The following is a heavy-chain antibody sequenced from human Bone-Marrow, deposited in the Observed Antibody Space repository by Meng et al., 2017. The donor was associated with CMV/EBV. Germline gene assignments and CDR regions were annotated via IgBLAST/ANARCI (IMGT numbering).Heavy chain of an antibody. D-gene: IGHD3-22*01. CDR2: INSDGSST. J-gene: IGHJ4*02. V-gene: IGHV3-74*01. CDR3: ARPDSSGRVVDY. CDR1: GFTFSSYW. Sequence: GESLKISCAASGFTFSSYWMHWVRQAPGKGLVWVSRINSDGSSTSYADSVKGRFTISRDNAKNTLYLQMNSLRAEDTAVYYCARPDSSGRVVDYWGQGTLVTVSS.